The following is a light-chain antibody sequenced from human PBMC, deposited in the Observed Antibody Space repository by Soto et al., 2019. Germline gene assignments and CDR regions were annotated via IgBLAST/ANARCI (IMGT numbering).Light chain of an antibody. Sequence: DIQMTQSPSTLSGSVGDRVTITCQASQNINNYLNWYQQKPGKAPKLLIYKASTLKSGVPSRFSGSGSGTEFTLTISSLQPDDFATYYCQHYNSYSEAFGQGTKVAIK. CDR2: KAS. CDR3: QHYNSYSEA. V-gene: IGKV1-5*03. CDR1: QNINNY. J-gene: IGKJ1*01.